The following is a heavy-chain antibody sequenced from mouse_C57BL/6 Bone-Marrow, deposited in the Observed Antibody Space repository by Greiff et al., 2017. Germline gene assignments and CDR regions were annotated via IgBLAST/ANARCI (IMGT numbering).Heavy chain of an antibody. CDR2: IDPSDSYT. D-gene: IGHD2-2*01. CDR3: ARDGYDGAWFAY. V-gene: IGHV1-69*01. CDR1: GYTFTSYW. J-gene: IGHJ3*01. Sequence: QVHVKQPGAELVMPGASVKLSCKASGYTFTSYWMHWVKQRPGQGLEWIGEIDPSDSYTNYNQKFKGKSTLTVDKSSSTAYMQLSSLTSEDSAVYYCARDGYDGAWFAYWGRGTLITVSA.